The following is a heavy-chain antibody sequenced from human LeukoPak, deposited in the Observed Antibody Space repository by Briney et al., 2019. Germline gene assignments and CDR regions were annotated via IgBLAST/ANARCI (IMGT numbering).Heavy chain of an antibody. Sequence: PGGSLRLSCAASGFTFSSYSMNWVRQAPGKGLEWVAVISYDGSNKYYADSVKGRFTISRDNSKNTLYLQMNSLRAEDTAVYYCARDTIAAAPFYYYYYYMDVWGKGTTVTVSS. CDR1: GFTFSSYS. V-gene: IGHV3-30*03. CDR3: ARDTIAAAPFYYYYYYMDV. D-gene: IGHD6-13*01. CDR2: ISYDGSNK. J-gene: IGHJ6*03.